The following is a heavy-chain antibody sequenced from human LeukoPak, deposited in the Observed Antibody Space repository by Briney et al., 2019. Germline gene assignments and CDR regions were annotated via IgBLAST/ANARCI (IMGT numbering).Heavy chain of an antibody. CDR1: RFTLSSSL. CDR2: VNQDGGEK. J-gene: IGHJ4*02. CDR3: ASGRVTAVY. V-gene: IGHV3-7*03. D-gene: IGHD2-21*02. Sequence: PGGSLRLSRAASRFTLSSSLMTAVRQAPAKRLEWVASVNQDGGEKNYVDSVKGRFTISRDNAKNSLYLQMNSLRTEDTAVYYCASGRVTAVYWGQGTLVTVSS.